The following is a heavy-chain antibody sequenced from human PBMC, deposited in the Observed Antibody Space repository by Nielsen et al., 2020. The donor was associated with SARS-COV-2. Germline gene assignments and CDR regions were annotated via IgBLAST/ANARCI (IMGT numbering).Heavy chain of an antibody. CDR1: GFTFSDYA. CDR3: ASGAIVAY. Sequence: GESLKISCAASGFTFSDYAMHWVRQAPGKGLEWVALVWYDGTKKYYADSGKGRFTISRDNSKNTLYLKMNSLRADDTAIYYCASGAIVAYWGQGTLVTVSS. CDR2: VWYDGTKK. J-gene: IGHJ4*02. V-gene: IGHV3-33*01. D-gene: IGHD5-12*01.